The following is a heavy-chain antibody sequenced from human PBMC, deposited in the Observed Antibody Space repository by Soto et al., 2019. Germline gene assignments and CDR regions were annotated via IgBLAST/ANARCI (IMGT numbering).Heavy chain of an antibody. D-gene: IGHD6-13*01. CDR1: GGSFSAYF. Sequence: QVQLQQWGAGLLKPSETLSLTCGVYGGSFSAYFWTWIRQPPGRGLEWIGEGNHSGGTNYNPSLKSRVTISLDTSKSQLSLKLSSVTAADTAVYYCARERRVVGGYSSSWYDYFDSWGQGSLVTVSS. J-gene: IGHJ4*02. V-gene: IGHV4-34*01. CDR3: ARERRVVGGYSSSWYDYFDS. CDR2: GNHSGGT.